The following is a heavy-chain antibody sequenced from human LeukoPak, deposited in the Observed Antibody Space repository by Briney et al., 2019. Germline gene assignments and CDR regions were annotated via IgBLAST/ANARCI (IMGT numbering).Heavy chain of an antibody. CDR3: TTRRYCSSTSCHPLFDY. CDR2: IKSKTDGGTT. V-gene: IGHV3-15*07. Sequence: GGSLRLSCAASGFTFSSYAMHWVRQAPGKGLEWVGRIKSKTDGGTTDYAAPVKGRFTISRDDSKNTLYLQMNSLKTEDTAVYYCTTRRYCSSTSCHPLFDYWGQGTLVTVSS. CDR1: GFTFSSYA. J-gene: IGHJ4*02. D-gene: IGHD2-2*01.